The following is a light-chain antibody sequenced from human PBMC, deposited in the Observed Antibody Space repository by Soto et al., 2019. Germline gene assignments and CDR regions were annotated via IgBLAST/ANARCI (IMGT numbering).Light chain of an antibody. J-gene: IGKJ1*01. V-gene: IGKV3-15*01. CDR1: QSVSNN. Sequence: EIVLTQSPGTLSLSPGERATLSCRASQSVSNNYLAWYQQKPGQAPRLLIYGASTRATGIPARFSGSGSGTEFTLTISSLQSEDFAVYYCQQYNNWPQTFGQGTRW. CDR2: GAS. CDR3: QQYNNWPQT.